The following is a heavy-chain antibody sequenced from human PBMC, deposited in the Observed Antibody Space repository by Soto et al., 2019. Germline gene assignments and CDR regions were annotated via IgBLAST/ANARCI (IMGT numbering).Heavy chain of an antibody. V-gene: IGHV2-70*01. J-gene: IGHJ3*02. CDR1: GFSLSTNGMC. CDR2: INWDDEK. Sequence: SGPTLVNPTQPLTLTCTFSGFSLSTNGMCVSWIRQPPGKALEWLALINWDDEKFYTTSLRTRLTISKDTSNNQVVLTVTNMDPVDTATYYCARIKGPYDAFDIWGQGTMVTVSS. CDR3: ARIKGPYDAFDI.